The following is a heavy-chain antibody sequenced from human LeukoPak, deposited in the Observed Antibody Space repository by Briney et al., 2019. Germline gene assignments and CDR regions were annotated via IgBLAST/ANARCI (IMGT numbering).Heavy chain of an antibody. Sequence: ASVKVSCKASGGTFSSYAISWVRQAPGQGLEWMGWINPNSGGTNYAQKFQGRVTMTRDTSISTAYMELSRLRSDDTAVYYCARGGVAAAANYYFDYWGQGTLVTVSS. CDR1: GGTFSSYA. CDR3: ARGGVAAAANYYFDY. V-gene: IGHV1-2*02. J-gene: IGHJ4*02. D-gene: IGHD6-13*01. CDR2: INPNSGGT.